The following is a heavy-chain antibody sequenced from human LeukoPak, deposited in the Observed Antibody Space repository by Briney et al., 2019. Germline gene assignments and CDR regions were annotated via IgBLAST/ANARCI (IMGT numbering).Heavy chain of an antibody. CDR1: GFTVSTNY. D-gene: IGHD1-14*01. J-gene: IGHJ4*02. CDR3: VRIIYFDY. Sequence: GGSLRLSCAASGFTVSTNYMNWVRQAPGKGLEWVSAISGSGGSTYYADSVKGRFTISRDNSKNTMYLQMNSLRAEDTAVYYCVRIIYFDYWGQGTLVTVSS. V-gene: IGHV3-23*01. CDR2: ISGSGGST.